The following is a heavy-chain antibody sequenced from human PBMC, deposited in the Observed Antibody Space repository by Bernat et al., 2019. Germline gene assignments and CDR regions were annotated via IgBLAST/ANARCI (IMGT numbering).Heavy chain of an antibody. V-gene: IGHV3-30-3*01. D-gene: IGHD6-6*01. J-gene: IGHJ4*02. CDR2: ISYDGIDK. Sequence: QVQLVESGGGVVQPGRSLRLSCTASGFTFSTYAMHWVRRAPGKGLEWVAVISYDGIDKYYADSVKGRFTISRDNSKNTLFLQMNSLRPEDTAVYYCARDKGYSSSSGSLGYWGQGTLVTVSS. CDR3: ARDKGYSSSSGSLGY. CDR1: GFTFSTYA.